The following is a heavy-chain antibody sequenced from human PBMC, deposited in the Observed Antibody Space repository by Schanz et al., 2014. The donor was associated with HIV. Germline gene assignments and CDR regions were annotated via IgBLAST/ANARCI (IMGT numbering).Heavy chain of an antibody. Sequence: EVHLVNSGGGLVQPGGSLRLSCVASGFIFSSYDMHWVRQGTGEGPEWVSTITTPGDTYYAASVEGRFTISRDDSKNTLYLQMTSLRAEDTAVYYCARHTSLWLQTPFDNWGQGTLVTVSS. V-gene: IGHV3-13*01. J-gene: IGHJ4*02. CDR1: GFIFSSYD. D-gene: IGHD6-19*01. CDR2: ITTPGDT. CDR3: ARHTSLWLQTPFDN.